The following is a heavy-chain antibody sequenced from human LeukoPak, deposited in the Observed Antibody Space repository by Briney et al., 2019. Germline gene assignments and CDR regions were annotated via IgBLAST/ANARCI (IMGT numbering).Heavy chain of an antibody. CDR2: IIPIFGTA. CDR1: GGTFSSYA. Sequence: ASVKVSCKASGGTFSSYAISWVRQAPGQGLEWMGGIIPIFGTANYAQKFQGRVTITADKSTSTAYMELSSLRSDDTAVYYCARDSSGYYGYWGQGTLVTVSS. V-gene: IGHV1-69*06. J-gene: IGHJ4*02. CDR3: ARDSSGYYGY. D-gene: IGHD3-22*01.